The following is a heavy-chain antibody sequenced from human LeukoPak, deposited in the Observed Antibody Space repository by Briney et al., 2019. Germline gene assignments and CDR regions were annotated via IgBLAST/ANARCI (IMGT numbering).Heavy chain of an antibody. D-gene: IGHD3-10*01. Sequence: SGPTLVKPTQTLTLTCTFSGFSLSTSGVGVGWIRQPPGKALEWLALLYWVADKRYSPSLKSRLTITKDTSTNQVVLTMTNMDPVDTATYYCAHIWFGESVGDAFDIWGQGTMVTVSS. CDR3: AHIWFGESVGDAFDI. J-gene: IGHJ3*02. V-gene: IGHV2-5*02. CDR1: GFSLSTSGVG. CDR2: LYWVADK.